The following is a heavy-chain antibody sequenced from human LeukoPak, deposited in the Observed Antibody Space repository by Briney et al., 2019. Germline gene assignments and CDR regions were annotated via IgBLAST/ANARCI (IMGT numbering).Heavy chain of an antibody. Sequence: PSETLSLTCTVSGGSISTNNWWTWDRQPPGKGLEWIGEIHHSGSTDYNPSLKSRVTISPDKSKNQFSLTLTSVTAADTAVYFCARAPLSGTYYTDAFDIWGQGTMLTVSS. CDR3: ARAPLSGTYYTDAFDI. CDR1: GGSISTNNW. V-gene: IGHV4-4*02. J-gene: IGHJ3*02. CDR2: IHHSGST. D-gene: IGHD1-26*01.